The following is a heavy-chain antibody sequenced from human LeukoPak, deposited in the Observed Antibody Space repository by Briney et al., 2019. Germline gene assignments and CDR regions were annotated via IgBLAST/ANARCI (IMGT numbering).Heavy chain of an antibody. Sequence: GGSLRLSCAASGFTFTSYSMNWVRQAPGKGLEWVSSISSSITYIYYADSVKGRFTISRDNARNSLYLQMNSLRAEDTAVYYCVRDLYGDYSFDYWGQGTLVTVSS. D-gene: IGHD4-17*01. CDR2: ISSSITYI. CDR3: VRDLYGDYSFDY. V-gene: IGHV3-21*01. CDR1: GFTFTSYS. J-gene: IGHJ4*02.